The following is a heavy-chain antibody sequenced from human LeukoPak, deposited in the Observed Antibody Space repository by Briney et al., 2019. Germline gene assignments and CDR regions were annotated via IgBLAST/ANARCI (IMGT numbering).Heavy chain of an antibody. CDR1: GYTFTSYG. V-gene: IGHV1-18*01. D-gene: IGHD3-22*01. CDR2: ISAYNGNI. CDR3: ARVSGYYYYFDY. Sequence: ASVKVSCKASGYTFTSYGFSWVRQAPGQGLEWMGWISAYNGNINYAQKLQGRVTMTTDISTSTAYMELRSLRSDDTAVYYCARVSGYYYYFDYWGQGTLVTVSS. J-gene: IGHJ4*02.